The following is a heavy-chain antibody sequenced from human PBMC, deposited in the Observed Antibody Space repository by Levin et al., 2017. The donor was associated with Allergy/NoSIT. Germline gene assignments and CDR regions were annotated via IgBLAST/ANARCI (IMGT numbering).Heavy chain of an antibody. CDR2: IYHSGSA. D-gene: IGHD2-2*01. V-gene: IGHV4-59*02. CDR3: ASNARGGPLDS. CDR1: GGSVSAYY. Sequence: SGGSLRLSCSVSGGSVSAYYWTWVRQPPGKRLEWIGHIYHSGSANYNPSLKSRVSLSVDMSKNQFSLEVRSVTAADTAVYYCASNARGGPLDSWGLGTLVIVSS. J-gene: IGHJ4*02.